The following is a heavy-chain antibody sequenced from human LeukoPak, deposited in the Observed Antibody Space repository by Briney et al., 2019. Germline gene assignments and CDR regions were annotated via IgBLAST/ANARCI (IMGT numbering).Heavy chain of an antibody. V-gene: IGHV5-10-1*01. J-gene: IGHJ4*02. D-gene: IGHD5-12*01. CDR1: GYTFSSNW. CDR3: ARQYSGYDYYFDY. Sequence: GESLKISCQGSGYTFSSNWIGWVRQMPGKRLEWMGRIDPSDSYTNYNPSFRGHITISADKSSSTAYLHWSSLKASDTAMYFCARQYSGYDYYFDYWGQGILVTVSS. CDR2: IDPSDSYT.